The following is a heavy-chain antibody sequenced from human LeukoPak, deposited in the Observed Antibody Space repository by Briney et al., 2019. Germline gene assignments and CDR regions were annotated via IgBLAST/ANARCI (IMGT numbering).Heavy chain of an antibody. Sequence: PGGSLRLSFAISGFTFGRYAMYWVRQAPGKGLEFDSGISSDGGSTYYADSVKGRFTISRDNSKNTLFLQMGSLRAEDMAVYYCASNCYDTTGPFAAFDIWGQGTMVTVPS. J-gene: IGHJ3*02. CDR1: GFTFGRYA. D-gene: IGHD3-22*01. CDR3: ASNCYDTTGPFAAFDI. V-gene: IGHV3-64*02. CDR2: ISSDGGST.